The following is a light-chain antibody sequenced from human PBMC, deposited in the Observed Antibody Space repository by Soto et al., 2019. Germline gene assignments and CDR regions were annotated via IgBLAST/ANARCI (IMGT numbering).Light chain of an antibody. V-gene: IGKV3-15*01. J-gene: IGKJ2*01. CDR1: QTIANN. Sequence: ETVMTQSPATLSVSPCERANLSCRASQTIANNLAWYQQRPGQAPRLLIYGATTRATGIQARFSGSGSGTDFTLTISSLQSEAFAVYYRQQYNNWPPYTFGQCNQLEIK. CDR3: QQYNNWPPYT. CDR2: GAT.